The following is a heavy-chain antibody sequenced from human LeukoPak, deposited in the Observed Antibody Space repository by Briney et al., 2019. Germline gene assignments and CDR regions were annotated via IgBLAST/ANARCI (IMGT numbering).Heavy chain of an antibody. CDR2: IYYSGST. D-gene: IGHD3-22*01. J-gene: IGHJ3*02. V-gene: IGHV4-31*03. CDR1: GGSISSGGDY. CDR3: PRKGYYDSSGYYGFDI. Sequence: SETLSLTCTVSGGSISSGGDYWIWIRQHPGKGLEWIGYIYYSGSTYYNPSLKSRVTISVDTSKNQFSLKLSSVTAADTAVYYCPRKGYYDSSGYYGFDIWGQGTMVTVSS.